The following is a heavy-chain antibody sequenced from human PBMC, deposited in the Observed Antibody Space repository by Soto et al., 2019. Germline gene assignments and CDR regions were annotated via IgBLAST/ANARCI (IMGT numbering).Heavy chain of an antibody. CDR3: ARDKTEGTPFVYYYYGMDV. CDR2: IDHRGST. V-gene: IGHV4-34*01. Sequence: QVQLQQWGAGLLKPSETLSLTCAVYGGSFRGYYWSWIRQPPGKGLEWIGEIDHRGSTNYNPALKSRVTISVDPSKNQSSLKLSSVTAADTAVYYCARDKTEGTPFVYYYYGMDVWGQGTTVTVSS. CDR1: GGSFRGYY. J-gene: IGHJ6*02. D-gene: IGHD3-16*01.